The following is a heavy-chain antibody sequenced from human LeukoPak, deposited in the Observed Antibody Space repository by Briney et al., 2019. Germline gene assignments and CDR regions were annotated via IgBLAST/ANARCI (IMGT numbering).Heavy chain of an antibody. CDR1: GGTFSSYA. CDR2: IIPIFGTA. J-gene: IGHJ6*02. CDR3: ATSMVAYYYYYGMDV. V-gene: IGHV1-69*13. Sequence: SVKVSCKASGGTFSSYAISWVRQAPGQGLEWMGGIIPIFGTANYAQKFQGRVTITADESTSTAYMELSSLRSEDTAVYYCATSMVAYYYYYGMDVWGQGTTVTVSS. D-gene: IGHD4/OR15-4a*01.